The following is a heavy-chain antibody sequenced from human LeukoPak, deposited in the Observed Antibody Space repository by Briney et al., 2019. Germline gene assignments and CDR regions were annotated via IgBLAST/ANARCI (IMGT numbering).Heavy chain of an antibody. J-gene: IGHJ4*02. CDR2: INHSGST. CDR1: GGSLSGYY. V-gene: IGHV4-34*01. Sequence: SETLSLTCAVYGGSLSGYYWSWIRQPPGKGLEWIGEINHSGSTNYNPSLKSRVTISVDTSKNQLSLKRSSMTAADTAVYYCARQWLVSPLFDYWGQGTLATVSS. D-gene: IGHD6-19*01. CDR3: ARQWLVSPLFDY.